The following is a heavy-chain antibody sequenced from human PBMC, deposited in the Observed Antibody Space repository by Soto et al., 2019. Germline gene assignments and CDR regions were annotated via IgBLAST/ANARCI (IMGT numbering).Heavy chain of an antibody. D-gene: IGHD6-13*01. Sequence: QVQLVQSGAEVKKPGSSVKVSCKASGDTFSSYAISWVRQAPGQGLEWMGGIIPIFGTANYAQKFQGRVTITADESTSTAYMELSSLRSEDTAVYYCARERKSSSWIRYPEYFQHWGQGTLVTVSS. V-gene: IGHV1-69*12. CDR3: ARERKSSSWIRYPEYFQH. CDR1: GDTFSSYA. J-gene: IGHJ1*01. CDR2: IIPIFGTA.